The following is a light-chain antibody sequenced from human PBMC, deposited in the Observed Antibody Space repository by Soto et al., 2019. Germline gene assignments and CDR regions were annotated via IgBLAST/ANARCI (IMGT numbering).Light chain of an antibody. V-gene: IGLV1-44*01. CDR2: SND. CDR3: ATWDDGLKGGV. Sequence: QSVLTQPPSASGTPGQRVTISCSGSASNIGSNSVNWYQQLPGTAPKLLIYSNDQRPSGVPDRFSASKSDTSASLAISGLQSEDEADYYCATWDDGLKGGVFGGGTKVTVL. J-gene: IGLJ3*02. CDR1: ASNIGSNS.